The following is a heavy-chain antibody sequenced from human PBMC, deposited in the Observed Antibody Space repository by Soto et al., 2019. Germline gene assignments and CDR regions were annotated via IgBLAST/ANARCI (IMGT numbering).Heavy chain of an antibody. CDR3: ARDMAYGGNSRGGYYYYYYGMDV. Sequence: GASVKVSCKASGYTFTGYYMHWVRQAPGQGLEWMGWINPNSGGTNYAQKFQGWVTMTRDTSISTAYMELSRLRSDDTAVYYCARDMAYGGNSRGGYYYYYYGMDVRGQGTKVTVSS. CDR2: INPNSGGT. V-gene: IGHV1-2*04. J-gene: IGHJ6*02. CDR1: GYTFTGYY. D-gene: IGHD4-17*01.